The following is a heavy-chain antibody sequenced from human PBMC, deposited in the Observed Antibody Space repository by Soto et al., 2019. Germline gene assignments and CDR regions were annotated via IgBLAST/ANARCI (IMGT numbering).Heavy chain of an antibody. CDR3: ARASGYHLSYYYYYGMDV. Sequence: ASVKVSCKASGYTFTGYYMHWVRQAPGQGLEWMGWINPNSGGTNYAQKFQGRGTMTRDTSISTAYMELSRLRSDDTAVYYCARASGYHLSYYYYYGMDVWGQGTTVTVSS. CDR2: INPNSGGT. CDR1: GYTFTGYY. V-gene: IGHV1-2*02. D-gene: IGHD6-25*01. J-gene: IGHJ6*02.